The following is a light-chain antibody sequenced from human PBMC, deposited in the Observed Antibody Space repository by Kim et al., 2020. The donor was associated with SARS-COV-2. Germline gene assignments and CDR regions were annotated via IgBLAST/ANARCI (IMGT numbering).Light chain of an antibody. Sequence: ASVGDRVTSTCRARQSISSWLAWYQQKPGKAPKLLIYDASSLESGVPSRFSGSGSGTEFTLPISSLQPDDFATYYCQQYNSYSGTFGQGTKVDIK. CDR1: QSISSW. J-gene: IGKJ1*01. CDR3: QQYNSYSGT. CDR2: DAS. V-gene: IGKV1-5*01.